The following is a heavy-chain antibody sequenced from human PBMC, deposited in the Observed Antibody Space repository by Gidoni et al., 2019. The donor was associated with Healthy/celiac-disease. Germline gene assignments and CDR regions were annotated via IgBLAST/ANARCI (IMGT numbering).Heavy chain of an antibody. V-gene: IGHV3-73*01. CDR1: GFTFSGSA. D-gene: IGHD6-19*01. CDR2: IRSKANSYAT. Sequence: EVQLVESGGGLVQPGGSLKLSCAASGFTFSGSAMHWVRQASGKGLEWVGRIRSKANSYATAYAASVKGRFTISRDDSKNTAYLQMNSLKTEDTAVYYCTTAPGIAVEWGQGTLVTVSS. CDR3: TTAPGIAVE. J-gene: IGHJ4*02.